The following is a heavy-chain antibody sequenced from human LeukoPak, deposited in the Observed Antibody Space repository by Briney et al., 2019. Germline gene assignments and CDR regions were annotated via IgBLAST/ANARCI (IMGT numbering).Heavy chain of an antibody. D-gene: IGHD3-16*02. CDR1: GGSISSGSYY. J-gene: IGHJ4*02. V-gene: IGHV4-61*02. Sequence: SQTLSLTCTVSGGSISSGSYYWSRIRQPAGKGLEWIGRIYTSGSTNYNPSLKSRVTISVDTSKNQFSLKLSSVTAADTAVYYCAREGVWGSYRYPFDYWGQGTLVTVSS. CDR2: IYTSGST. CDR3: AREGVWGSYRYPFDY.